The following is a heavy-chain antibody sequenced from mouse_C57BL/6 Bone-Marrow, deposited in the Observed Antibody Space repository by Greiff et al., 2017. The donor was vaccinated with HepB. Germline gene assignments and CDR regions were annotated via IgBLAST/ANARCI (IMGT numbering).Heavy chain of an antibody. J-gene: IGHJ3*01. D-gene: IGHD2-5*01. Sequence: EVQVVESGGGLVQPGGSLKLSCAASGFTFSDYYMYWVRQTPEKRLEWVAYISNGGGSTYYPDTVKGRFTISRDNAKNTLYLQMSRLKSEDTAMYYCARPYYSKGGFAYWGQGTLATVSA. CDR1: GFTFSDYY. V-gene: IGHV5-12*01. CDR3: ARPYYSKGGFAY. CDR2: ISNGGGST.